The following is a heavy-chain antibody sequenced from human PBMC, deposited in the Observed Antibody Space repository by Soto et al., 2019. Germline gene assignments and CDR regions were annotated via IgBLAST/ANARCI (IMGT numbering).Heavy chain of an antibody. Sequence: TLSLTCTVSGGFSSNDDYHWSWIRQPPGKGLEWIGYTYPSGSTYYNASLRSRVTISIDASKNQFSLKLNSVNAADTAVYYCAREGGYDSPHGCWGQGTLVTVSS. CDR1: GGFSSNDDYH. CDR2: TYPSGST. V-gene: IGHV4-30-4*01. CDR3: AREGGYDSPHGC. D-gene: IGHD5-12*01. J-gene: IGHJ4*02.